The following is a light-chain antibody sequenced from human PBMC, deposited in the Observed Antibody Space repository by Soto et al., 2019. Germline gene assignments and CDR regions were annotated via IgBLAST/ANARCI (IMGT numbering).Light chain of an antibody. CDR1: SSDFGGYNY. CDR2: DVS. Sequence: QSVLTQPASRSGAPGQSITISCPGNSSDFGGYNYVSWYQQHPGKAPKLMIYDVSNRPSGVSNRFSGSKSGNTASLTISGLQAEDEADYYCSSYTSSSPLYVFGTGTKVTVL. J-gene: IGLJ1*01. V-gene: IGLV2-14*01. CDR3: SSYTSSSPLYV.